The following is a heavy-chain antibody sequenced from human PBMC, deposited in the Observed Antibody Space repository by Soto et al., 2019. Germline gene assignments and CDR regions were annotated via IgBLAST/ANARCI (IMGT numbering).Heavy chain of an antibody. CDR3: ARDPPSAVGPGRFDC. D-gene: IGHD1-26*01. CDR2: ISAYNGNT. V-gene: IGHV1-18*01. CDR1: GYTFTSYG. J-gene: IGHJ4*02. Sequence: QVQLVQSGAEVKKPGASVKVSCKASGYTFTSYGISWVRQAPGQGLEWMGWISAYNGNTNYAQKLQGRIPITTDTSTGTAYRELRSRSADDTAVYYCARDPPSAVGPGRFDCWGQGTLVTVSS.